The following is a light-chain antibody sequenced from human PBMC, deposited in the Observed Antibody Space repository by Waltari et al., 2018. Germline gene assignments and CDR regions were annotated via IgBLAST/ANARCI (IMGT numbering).Light chain of an antibody. CDR1: QTVSTN. J-gene: IGKJ3*01. Sequence: EIVMTQSPATLSVSPGARATLSCRASQTVSTNLAWYQQKPGQAPRLLISVASTRATGLPARFSGSGSGTEFTLTISSLQSEDFAVYYCQPYDNWPFTFGPGTKVDIK. V-gene: IGKV3-15*01. CDR2: VAS. CDR3: QPYDNWPFT.